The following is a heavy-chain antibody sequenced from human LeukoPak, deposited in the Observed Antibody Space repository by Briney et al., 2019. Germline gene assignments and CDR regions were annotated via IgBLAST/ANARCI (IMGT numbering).Heavy chain of an antibody. CDR3: ARDSIYPDYYYYYGMDV. CDR2: ISANNGNT. CDR1: GYTFTNYG. V-gene: IGHV1-18*01. J-gene: IGHJ6*02. D-gene: IGHD4-11*01. Sequence: ASVKVSCKASGYTFTNYGVSWVRQAPGRGLEWMGWISANNGNTNYGQNFQGRVTMTTDTSTSTTYMELRSLRSDDTAVYFCARDSIYPDYYYYYGMDVWGQGTTVTVSS.